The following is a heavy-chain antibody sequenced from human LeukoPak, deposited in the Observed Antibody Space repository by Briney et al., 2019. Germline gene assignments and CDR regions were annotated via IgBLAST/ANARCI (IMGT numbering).Heavy chain of an antibody. CDR1: GYTFTGYY. Sequence: GASVKVSCKASGYTFTGYYMHWVRQAPGQGFEWMGWINPNGGGTNYAQKFQGRVTMTRDTSISTAYMELSRLRSDDTAVYYCARGSPVVTAAPGGYWGQGTLVTVSS. CDR2: INPNGGGT. D-gene: IGHD2-2*01. J-gene: IGHJ4*02. CDR3: ARGSPVVTAAPGGY. V-gene: IGHV1-2*02.